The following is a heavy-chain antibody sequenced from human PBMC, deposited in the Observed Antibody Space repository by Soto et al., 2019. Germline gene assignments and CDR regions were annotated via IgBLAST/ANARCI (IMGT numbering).Heavy chain of an antibody. CDR1: GGTFSSYP. Sequence: QVQLVQSRAEVKKPGSSVKVSCKASGGTFSSYPISWVRQAPGQGLEWMGRIIPILNIANYAQKFQGRVTLTADKSTNTAYMELSSLRSEHTAVYYCARTRAATDSLYWFDPWGQGTLVTVSS. D-gene: IGHD2-21*01. V-gene: IGHV1-69*02. CDR2: IIPILNIA. J-gene: IGHJ5*02. CDR3: ARTRAATDSLYWFDP.